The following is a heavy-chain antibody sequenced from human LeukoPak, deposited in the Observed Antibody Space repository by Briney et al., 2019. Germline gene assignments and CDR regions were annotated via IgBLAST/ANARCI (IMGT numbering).Heavy chain of an antibody. CDR3: AKSDPYGDSLIEI. CDR2: ISSTGGTI. CDR1: GFTFSGYA. Sequence: GGSLRLSCAASGFTFSGYAMNWVRQAPGKGLEWLSHISSTGGTIYYADSVKGRLTVSRDNAKNSLYLQMNSLRAEDTAVYYCAKSDPYGDSLIEIWGQGATGTVSS. J-gene: IGHJ4*02. D-gene: IGHD4-17*01. V-gene: IGHV3-48*03.